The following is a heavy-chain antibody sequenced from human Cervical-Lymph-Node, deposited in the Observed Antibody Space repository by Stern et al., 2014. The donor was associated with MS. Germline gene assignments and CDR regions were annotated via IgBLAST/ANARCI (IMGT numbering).Heavy chain of an antibody. V-gene: IGHV3-53*01. J-gene: IGHJ4*02. CDR1: GFIVSSSY. CDR3: AVGYGDYFDY. D-gene: IGHD4-17*01. CDR2: IYRGGST. Sequence: VQLVESGGGLIQPGGSLRLSCAASGFIVSSSYMSWVRQAPGKGLEWVAVIYRGGSTFYADSVKGRFTISRDNSKNTLYLQMNSLRAEDTAVYYCAVGYGDYFDYWGQGTLVTVSS.